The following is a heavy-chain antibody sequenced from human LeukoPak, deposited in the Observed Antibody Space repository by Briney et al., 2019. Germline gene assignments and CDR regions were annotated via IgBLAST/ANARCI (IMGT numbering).Heavy chain of an antibody. CDR2: INPNSGGT. D-gene: IGHD2-15*01. V-gene: IGHV1-2*02. Sequence: ASVKVSCKASGYTFTGYYMHWVRQAPGQGLEWMGWINPNSGGTNYAQKFQGRVTMTRDTSISTAYMELSSLRSDDTAVYYCARGECSGGSCYRIAPWGQGTLVTVSS. CDR3: ARGECSGGSCYRIAP. CDR1: GYTFTGYY. J-gene: IGHJ5*02.